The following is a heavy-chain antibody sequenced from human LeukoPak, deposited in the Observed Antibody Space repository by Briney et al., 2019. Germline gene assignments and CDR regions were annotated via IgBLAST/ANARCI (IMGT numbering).Heavy chain of an antibody. CDR2: IAVAGDT. D-gene: IGHD1-1*01. J-gene: IGHJ5*02. Sequence: PGGSLRLSCAASGFTFSRYDMHWVRRATGKGLEWVSAIAVAGDTFYSGSVKGRFTISRENAENSVYLQMNNLRAGDTAVYYCTRGTDGFDPWGQGTLVTVSS. V-gene: IGHV3-13*01. CDR3: TRGTDGFDP. CDR1: GFTFSRYD.